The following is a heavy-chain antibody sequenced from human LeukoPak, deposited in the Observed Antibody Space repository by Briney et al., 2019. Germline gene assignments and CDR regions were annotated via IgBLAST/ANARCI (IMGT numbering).Heavy chain of an antibody. J-gene: IGHJ4*02. D-gene: IGHD5-18*01. Sequence: GGSLRLSCAASGFTFSSYAMSWVRQAPGKGLEWVSAISGSGGSTYYADSVKGRFTISRDNAKNSLYLQMNSLRAEDTAVYYCARSGYSYGHAVDYWGQGTLVTVSS. CDR1: GFTFSSYA. CDR2: ISGSGGST. V-gene: IGHV3-23*01. CDR3: ARSGYSYGHAVDY.